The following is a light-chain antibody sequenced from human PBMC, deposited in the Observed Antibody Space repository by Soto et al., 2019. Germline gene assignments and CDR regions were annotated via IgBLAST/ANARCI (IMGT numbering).Light chain of an antibody. CDR1: QSVSSGY. Sequence: IVLTQTPGTLSLSPGERATLSCRASQSVSSGYLAWYQQKPGQAPRLLIYDASSRATGIPDRFSGSGSGTDFTLTISRLEPKDFAVYFCQQYSWAPITFGQGTRLEIK. CDR2: DAS. J-gene: IGKJ5*01. CDR3: QQYSWAPIT. V-gene: IGKV3-20*01.